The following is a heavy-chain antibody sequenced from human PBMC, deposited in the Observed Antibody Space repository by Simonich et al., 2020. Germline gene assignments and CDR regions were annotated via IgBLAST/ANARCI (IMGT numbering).Heavy chain of an antibody. J-gene: IGHJ4*02. D-gene: IGHD2-15*01. CDR1: GYTFTSYG. V-gene: IGHV1-18*01. CDR3: ARASRGTWWYYYFDY. CDR2: TSPYKGNT. Sequence: QVQLVQSGAEVKKPGASVKVSCKASGYTFTSYGISWGRQAPGQGLGWMGRTSPYKGNTNYAQKLQGRVTMTTDTSTSTAYMELRSLRSDDTAVYYCARASRGTWWYYYFDYWGQGTLVTVSS.